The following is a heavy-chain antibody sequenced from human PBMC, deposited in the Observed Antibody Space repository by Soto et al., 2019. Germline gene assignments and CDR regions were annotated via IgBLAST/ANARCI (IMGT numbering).Heavy chain of an antibody. CDR1: GFTFGGYA. D-gene: IGHD3-16*01. V-gene: IGHV3-49*04. J-gene: IGHJ3*02. Sequence: GGTLRLSCTPSGFTFGGYAKNWVRQAPRKGLEWLVFIRNKASGGTAEYAASVKGRFTISRDDSKSIAYLQMNGLETEDTAVYYCTRDMTPRRAFDMWGQGTKVTVSS. CDR3: TRDMTPRRAFDM. CDR2: IRNKASGGTA.